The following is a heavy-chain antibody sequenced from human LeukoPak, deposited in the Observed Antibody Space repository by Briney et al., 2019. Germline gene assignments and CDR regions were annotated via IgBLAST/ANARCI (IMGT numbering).Heavy chain of an antibody. CDR2: IFYSGST. J-gene: IGHJ5*02. CDR1: GGSISSYY. CDR3: ARRGSYYDILTGYYTEDWFDP. D-gene: IGHD3-9*01. V-gene: IGHV4-59*08. Sequence: SETLSLTCTVSGGSISSYYWSWIRQPPGKGLEWIGFIFYSGSTNYNPSLKSRVTISVDSSKNQFSLKLSSVTAADTAVYYCARRGSYYDILTGYYTEDWFDPWGQGTLVTVSS.